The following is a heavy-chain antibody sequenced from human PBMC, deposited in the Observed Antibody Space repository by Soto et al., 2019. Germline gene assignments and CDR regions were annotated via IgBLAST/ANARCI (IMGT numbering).Heavy chain of an antibody. Sequence: EEQLVESGGGLVQPGGSLRLSCAASGFTFSNHVMNWVRQAPGRGLEWVSSINRDFNTYYADSVKGRFTISRDNANVSLYLQLNSLRADDTAVYYCVNGDYYVGQGTLVTVSS. CDR1: GFTFSNHV. D-gene: IGHD4-17*01. CDR3: VNGDYY. CDR2: INRDFNT. V-gene: IGHV3-48*01. J-gene: IGHJ4*02.